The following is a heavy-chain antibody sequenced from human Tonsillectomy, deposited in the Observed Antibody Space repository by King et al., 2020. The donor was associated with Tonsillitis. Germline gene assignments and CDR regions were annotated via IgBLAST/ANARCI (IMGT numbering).Heavy chain of an antibody. D-gene: IGHD3-22*01. CDR2: IKSKTDGGTT. CDR1: GFTFSYAW. CDR3: TTINWRGGYYFVGGF. Sequence: VQLVESGGGLVKPGGSLRLSCAASGFTFSYAWMSWVRQAPGKGLEWVGRIKSKTDGGTTDYAAPVTGRVTISRDDSKNTVYLQMNSLKTEDTGVYYCTTINWRGGYYFVGGFWGQGTLVTVSS. V-gene: IGHV3-15*01. J-gene: IGHJ4*02.